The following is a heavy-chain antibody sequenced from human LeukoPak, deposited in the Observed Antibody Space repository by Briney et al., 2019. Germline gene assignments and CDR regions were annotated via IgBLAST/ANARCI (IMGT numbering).Heavy chain of an antibody. J-gene: IGHJ5*02. D-gene: IGHD2/OR15-2a*01. V-gene: IGHV4-59*01. CDR1: GGSISSYY. CDR3: ARETSMNWFDP. Sequence: PSETLSLTCTVSGGSISSYYWSWIRQPPGKGLEWIGFIYYSGSTNYNPSLKSRVTISVDTSKNQFSLKLSSVTAADTAVYYCARETSMNWFDPWGQGTLVTVSS. CDR2: IYYSGST.